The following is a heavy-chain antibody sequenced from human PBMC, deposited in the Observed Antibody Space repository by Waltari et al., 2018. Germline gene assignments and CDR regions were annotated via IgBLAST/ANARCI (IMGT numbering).Heavy chain of an antibody. CDR3: ATSLPITMIVVVTYDY. CDR2: SIPIFGTA. D-gene: IGHD3-22*01. V-gene: IGHV1-69*05. CDR1: GGTFSSYA. J-gene: IGHJ4*02. Sequence: QVQLVQSGAEVKKPGSSVKVSCKASGGTFSSYAISWVRQAPGQGLEWMGGSIPIFGTANYAQKFQGRVTITTDESTSTAYMELSSLRSEDTAVYYCATSLPITMIVVVTYDYWGQGTLVTVSS.